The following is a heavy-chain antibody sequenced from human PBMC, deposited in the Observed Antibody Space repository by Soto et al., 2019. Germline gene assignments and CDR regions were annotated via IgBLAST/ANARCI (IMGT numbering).Heavy chain of an antibody. D-gene: IGHD2-21*02. CDR2: IYYSGST. CDR1: GGSVSSGSYY. Sequence: QVQLQESGPGLVKPSETLSLTCTVSGGSVSSGSYYWSWIRQPPGKGLEWIGYIYYSGSTNYNPSLKSRVIITVDTSKNQFSLKLSYVTAADTAVYYCAMTCGGNCYAKAPDYWGQGTLVTVSS. CDR3: AMTCGGNCYAKAPDY. V-gene: IGHV4-61*01. J-gene: IGHJ4*02.